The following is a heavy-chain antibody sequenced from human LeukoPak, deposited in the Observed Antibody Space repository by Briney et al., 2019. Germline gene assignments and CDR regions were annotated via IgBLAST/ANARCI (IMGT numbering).Heavy chain of an antibody. J-gene: IGHJ4*02. D-gene: IGHD1-14*01. V-gene: IGHV3-30*04. CDR2: ISYDGSNK. CDR3: ARAGMSGHHFDY. CDR1: GFTFSSYA. Sequence: GGSLRLSCAASGFTFSSYAMHWVRQAPGKGLEWVAVISYDGSNKYYADSVKGRFTISRDNSKNTLYLQMNSLRAEDTAVYYCARAGMSGHHFDYWGQGTLVTVSS.